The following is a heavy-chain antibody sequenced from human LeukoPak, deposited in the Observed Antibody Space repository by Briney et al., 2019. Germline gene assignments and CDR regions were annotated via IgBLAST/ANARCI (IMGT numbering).Heavy chain of an antibody. Sequence: SETLSLTCAVYGGSFSGYYWSWLRQPPGKGLEWIGEINHSGSTNYNPSLKSRVTISVDTSKNQFSLKLSSVTAADTAVYYCARYDYVWGNALDYWGQGTLVTVSS. J-gene: IGHJ4*02. CDR3: ARYDYVWGNALDY. CDR1: GGSFSGYY. CDR2: INHSGST. V-gene: IGHV4-34*01. D-gene: IGHD3-16*01.